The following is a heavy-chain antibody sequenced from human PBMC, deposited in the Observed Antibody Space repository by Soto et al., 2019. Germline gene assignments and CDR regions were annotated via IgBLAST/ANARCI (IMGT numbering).Heavy chain of an antibody. V-gene: IGHV4-4*07. D-gene: IGHD6-13*01. CDR2: ISTKGKI. J-gene: IGHJ6*02. CDR3: ARGKQQLVRSYYGMDV. Sequence: PSETLSLTCTVSGGSLSKYYWSWIRQPAGKGLQWIGRISTKGKIDSTPSLKSRLTMSVDASKNQFSLKLSSVTAADTAVYYCARGKQQLVRSYYGMDVWGQGTTVTVS. CDR1: GGSLSKYY.